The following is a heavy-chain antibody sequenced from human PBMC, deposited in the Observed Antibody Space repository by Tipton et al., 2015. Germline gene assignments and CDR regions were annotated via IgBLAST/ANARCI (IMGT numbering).Heavy chain of an antibody. CDR1: GGSISSSSYY. D-gene: IGHD4-23*01. V-gene: IGHV4-61*05. CDR2: IQYSGST. J-gene: IGHJ4*02. CDR3: ARARGRHGGLFDS. Sequence: TLSLTCSVSGGSISSSSYYWDWIRQPPGKGLEWIGYIQYSGSTNYNPSLKSRVTISVDTSKTQFSLKMSSVTASDTAVYYCARARGRHGGLFDSWGQGTLVTVSS.